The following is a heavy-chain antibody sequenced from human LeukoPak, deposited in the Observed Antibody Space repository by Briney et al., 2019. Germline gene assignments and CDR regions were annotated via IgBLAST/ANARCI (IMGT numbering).Heavy chain of an antibody. CDR2: SSHSGNT. D-gene: IGHD6-19*01. CDR3: ARDQGGGWYYFDY. J-gene: IGHJ4*02. Sequence: SETLSLTCAVYGGSFTNFYWSWIRQPPGKGLEWIGESSHSGNTNYNTSLKSRVTISLDTSKKQISLKLTSVTSTDTAVYYCARDQGGGWYYFDYWGQGTLVTVSS. V-gene: IGHV4-34*01. CDR1: GGSFTNFY.